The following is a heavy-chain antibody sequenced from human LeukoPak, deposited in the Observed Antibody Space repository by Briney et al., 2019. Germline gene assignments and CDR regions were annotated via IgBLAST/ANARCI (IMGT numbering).Heavy chain of an antibody. CDR3: ARVTYYYDSSGYHFAFDI. J-gene: IGHJ3*02. D-gene: IGHD3-22*01. CDR2: IYYSGST. Sequence: SETLSFTCTVSGGSISSYYWSWIRQPPGKGLEWIGYIYYSGSTNYNPSLKSRVTISVDTSKNQFSLKLSSVTAADTAVYYCARVTYYYDSSGYHFAFDIWGQGTMVTVSS. CDR1: GGSISSYY. V-gene: IGHV4-59*01.